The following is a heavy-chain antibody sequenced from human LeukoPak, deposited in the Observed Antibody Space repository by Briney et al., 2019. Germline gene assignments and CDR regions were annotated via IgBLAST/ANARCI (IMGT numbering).Heavy chain of an antibody. CDR3: AKGHYDSSGYWLDY. V-gene: IGHV3-30*18. Sequence: PGGSLRLSCAASGFTFSTYGTHWVPEAPGKGLEWVAVISYDGSNKYYADSVKGRFTISRDNSKNTLYLQMNSLRAEDTAVYYCAKGHYDSSGYWLDYWGQGTLVTVSS. J-gene: IGHJ4*02. CDR1: GFTFSTYG. D-gene: IGHD3-22*01. CDR2: ISYDGSNK.